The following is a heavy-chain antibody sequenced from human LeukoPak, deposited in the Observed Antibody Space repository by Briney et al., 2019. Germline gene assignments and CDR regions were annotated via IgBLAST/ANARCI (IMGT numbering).Heavy chain of an antibody. V-gene: IGHV3-30*02. CDR2: IRYDGSNK. J-gene: IGHJ4*02. Sequence: PGGSLRLSCAASGFTFSSYGMHWVRQAPGKGLEWVAFIRYDGSNKYYADSVKGRFTISRDNSKNTLYLQMNSLRAEDTAVYYCAKDSEGRSHYEEHYFDYWGQGTLVTVSS. CDR1: GFTFSSYG. CDR3: AKDSEGRSHYEEHYFDY. D-gene: IGHD1-26*01.